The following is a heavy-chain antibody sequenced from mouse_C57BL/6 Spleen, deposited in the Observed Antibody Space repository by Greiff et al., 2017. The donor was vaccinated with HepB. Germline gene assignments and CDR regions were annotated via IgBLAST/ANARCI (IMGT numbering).Heavy chain of an antibody. J-gene: IGHJ2*01. CDR3: VREGDGYYLYFDY. CDR2: IDPEDGET. D-gene: IGHD2-3*01. V-gene: IGHV14-2*01. CDR1: GFNIKDYY. Sequence: EVKLQESGAELVKPGASVKLSCTASGFNIKDYYMHWVKQRTEQGLEWIGRIDPEDGETKYAPKFQGKATITADTSSNTAYLQLSSLTSEDTAVYYCVREGDGYYLYFDYWGQGTTLTVSS.